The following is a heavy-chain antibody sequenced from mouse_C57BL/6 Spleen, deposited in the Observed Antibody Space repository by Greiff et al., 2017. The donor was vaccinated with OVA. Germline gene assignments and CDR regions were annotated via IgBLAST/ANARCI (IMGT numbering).Heavy chain of an antibody. V-gene: IGHV1-47*01. CDR1: GYTFTTYP. CDR3: AGWRDYGYDGAWFAY. D-gene: IGHD2-2*01. J-gene: IGHJ3*01. CDR2: FNPYNDDT. Sequence: QVQLQQSGAEPVKPGASVKMSCKASGYTFTTYPIEWMKQNHGKSLEWIGNFNPYNDDTKYNEKFKGKATLTVENSSSTVYSELGRLTSDDSAVYYCAGWRDYGYDGAWFAYWGQGTLVTVSA.